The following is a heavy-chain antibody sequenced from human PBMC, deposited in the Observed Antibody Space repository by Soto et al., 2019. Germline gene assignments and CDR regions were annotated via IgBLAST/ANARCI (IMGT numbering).Heavy chain of an antibody. Sequence: EVQLVESGGGLTQPGGSLRLPCVVSGLIVSGSTMIWVRQAPGKGLEGVSILYSHGKTNYVDSVKGRFTITRDNSKNTVYLQMNSLRVEDTAVYYCARLSEAERQWGQGALVTVSS. J-gene: IGHJ4*02. CDR2: LYSHGKT. CDR1: GLIVSGST. V-gene: IGHV3-53*01. D-gene: IGHD1-1*01. CDR3: ARLSEAERQ.